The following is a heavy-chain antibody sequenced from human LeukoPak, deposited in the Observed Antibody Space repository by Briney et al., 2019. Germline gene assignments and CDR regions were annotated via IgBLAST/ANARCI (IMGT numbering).Heavy chain of an antibody. J-gene: IGHJ4*02. CDR1: GFSFNNAW. V-gene: IGHV3-15*01. CDR3: STGGGTNDF. Sequence: GGSLRLSCVVSGFSFNNAWVGWFRQAPGKGLEWVGRIKAKTDGGTADYAAPVKGRFTISRDDSKNTVFLQMDSLKIEDTAVYFCSTGGGTNDFWGQGALVTVSS. D-gene: IGHD1-1*01. CDR2: IKAKTDGGTA.